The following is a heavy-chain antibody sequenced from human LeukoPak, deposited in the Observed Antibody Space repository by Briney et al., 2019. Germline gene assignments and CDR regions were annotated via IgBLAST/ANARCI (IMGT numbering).Heavy chain of an antibody. D-gene: IGHD2-21*02. Sequence: GGSLRLSCSASGFTFSGYAMHWVRQAPGKGLEYVSGIPSNGGTTYYADSVKGRFTISRDNSKNTLYLQMSSLRAEDTAVYFCVRDRVGVPATFDCWGQGTLVTVSS. V-gene: IGHV3-64D*06. CDR2: IPSNGGTT. CDR1: GFTFSGYA. J-gene: IGHJ4*02. CDR3: VRDRVGVPATFDC.